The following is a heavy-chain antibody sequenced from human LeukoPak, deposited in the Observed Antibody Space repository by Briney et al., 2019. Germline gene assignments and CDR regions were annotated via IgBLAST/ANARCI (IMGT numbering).Heavy chain of an antibody. Sequence: GASVKVSCKASGYTFTGYYMHWVRQAPGQGLEWMGGIIPMFGTPKYAQKFQDRVTITADELTRTAYMELRSLRYEDTAVYYCAKGPYDYVWPYWGQGTLVTVSS. D-gene: IGHD3-16*01. CDR1: GYTFTGYY. V-gene: IGHV1-69*13. CDR2: IIPMFGTP. CDR3: AKGPYDYVWPY. J-gene: IGHJ4*02.